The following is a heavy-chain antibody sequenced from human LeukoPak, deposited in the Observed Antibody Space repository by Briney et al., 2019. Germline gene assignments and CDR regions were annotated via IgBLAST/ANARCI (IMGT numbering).Heavy chain of an antibody. D-gene: IGHD3-22*01. Sequence: ASVKVSCKASGYTFTSYDINWVRQAPGQGLEWMGIINPSGGSTSYAQKFQGRVTMTRDTSTSTVYMELSSLRSEDTAVYYCARAERPTYYYDSSGPPSGYWGQGTLVTVSS. V-gene: IGHV1-46*01. CDR2: INPSGGST. J-gene: IGHJ4*02. CDR3: ARAERPTYYYDSSGPPSGY. CDR1: GYTFTSYD.